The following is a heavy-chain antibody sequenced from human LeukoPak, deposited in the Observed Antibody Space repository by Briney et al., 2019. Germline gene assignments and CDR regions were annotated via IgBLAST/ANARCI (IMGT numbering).Heavy chain of an antibody. CDR3: ARSRDGYNPIDY. Sequence: GGSLRLSCAAYGFTFSSYSMNWVRQAPGKGLEWVSFISTSSSYIYYADSVKGRFTISRDNAKNSLYLEMNSLRAEDTAVYYCARSRDGYNPIDYWGQGTLVTVSS. CDR1: GFTFSSYS. D-gene: IGHD5-24*01. J-gene: IGHJ4*02. V-gene: IGHV3-21*01. CDR2: ISTSSSYI.